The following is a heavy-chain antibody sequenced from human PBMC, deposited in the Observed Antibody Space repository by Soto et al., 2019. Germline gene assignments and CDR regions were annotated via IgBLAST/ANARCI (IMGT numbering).Heavy chain of an antibody. D-gene: IGHD3-22*01. CDR2: IWYDGSNK. CDR3: AREYYDSSGYYLPGAFDI. CDR1: GFTFSSYG. J-gene: IGHJ3*02. V-gene: IGHV3-33*01. Sequence: QVQLVESGGGVVQPGRSLRLSCAASGFTFSSYGMHWVRQAPGKGLEWVAVIWYDGSNKYYADSVKGRFTISRDNSKNTLHLQMNSLRAEDTAVYYCAREYYDSSGYYLPGAFDIWCQGIMATVSS.